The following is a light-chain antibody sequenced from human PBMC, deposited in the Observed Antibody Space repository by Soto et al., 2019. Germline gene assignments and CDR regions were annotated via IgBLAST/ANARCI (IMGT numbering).Light chain of an antibody. J-gene: IGLJ1*01. Sequence: QAVVTQPPSASASLGASVTLTCTLSSGYSNYKVDWYQQRPGKGPRFVMRVGTGGIVGSKGDGIPDRFSVLGSGLNRYLTIKNIQEEDESDYHCGADHGSGSNFVLYVFGTGTKLTVL. CDR1: SGYSNYK. CDR3: GADHGSGSNFVLYV. CDR2: VGTGGIVG. V-gene: IGLV9-49*01.